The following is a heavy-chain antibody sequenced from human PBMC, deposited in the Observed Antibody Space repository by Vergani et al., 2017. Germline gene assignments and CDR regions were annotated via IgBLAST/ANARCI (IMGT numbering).Heavy chain of an antibody. CDR1: GFTFQAFA. CDR2: IDRNYGVK. Sequence: VQLVESGGGVVQPGRSLRLSCAASGFTFQAFAFHWVRQVSGRGLEWVSGIDRNYGVKNGNSFEGRFSISRDNAKKAVFLQMNNLRHEDTALYFCVKDNDYDADGPIDLWGRGTLVTVSS. J-gene: IGHJ2*01. V-gene: IGHV3-9*01. D-gene: IGHD3-16*01. CDR3: VKDNDYDADGPIDL.